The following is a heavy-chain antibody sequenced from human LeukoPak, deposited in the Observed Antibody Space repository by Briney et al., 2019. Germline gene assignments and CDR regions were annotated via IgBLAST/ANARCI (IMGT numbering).Heavy chain of an antibody. CDR2: INAGNGNT. V-gene: IGHV1-3*01. CDR1: GYTFTSYG. D-gene: IGHD1-26*01. Sequence: ASVKVSCKASGYTFTSYGISWVRQAPGQGLEWMGWINAGNGNTKYSQKFQGRVTITRDTSASTAYMELSSLRSEDTAVYYCARDGIGSGSYLIPEYYFDYWGQGTLVTVSS. J-gene: IGHJ4*02. CDR3: ARDGIGSGSYLIPEYYFDY.